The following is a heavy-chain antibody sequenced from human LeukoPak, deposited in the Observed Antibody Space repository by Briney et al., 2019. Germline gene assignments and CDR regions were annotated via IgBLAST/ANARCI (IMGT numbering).Heavy chain of an antibody. Sequence: ASVKVSCKASGYTFASYYINWVRQAPGQGLEWMGIINPSGGSTSYAQKFQGRVTMTRDTSTRTLYRELSSLRSEDTALYYCAKESSTQGASDIARQATIVTVSS. D-gene: IGHD3-16*02. CDR3: AKESSTQGASDI. CDR2: INPSGGST. J-gene: IGHJ3*02. CDR1: GYTFASYY. V-gene: IGHV1-46*01.